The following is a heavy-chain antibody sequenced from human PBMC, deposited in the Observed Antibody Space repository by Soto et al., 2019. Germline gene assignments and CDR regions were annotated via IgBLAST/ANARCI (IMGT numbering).Heavy chain of an antibody. Sequence: GGSLRLSCAASGFTFSSYAMSWARQAPGKGLEWVSAISGSGGSTYYADSVKGRFTISRDNSKNTLYLQMNSLRAEDTAVYYCAKDLGGLWFGEFDTPYYYYGMDVWGQGTTVTVSS. CDR2: ISGSGGST. D-gene: IGHD3-10*01. V-gene: IGHV3-23*01. CDR3: AKDLGGLWFGEFDTPYYYYGMDV. J-gene: IGHJ6*02. CDR1: GFTFSSYA.